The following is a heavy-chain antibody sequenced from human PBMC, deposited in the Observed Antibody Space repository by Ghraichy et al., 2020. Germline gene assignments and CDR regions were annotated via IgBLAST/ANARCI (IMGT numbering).Heavy chain of an antibody. J-gene: IGHJ4*02. V-gene: IGHV3-7*03. D-gene: IGHD3-10*01. CDR2: IKQDGSEK. Sequence: GGSLRLSCAASGFTFSDYWMNWVRQAPGKGLEWVANIKQDGSEKYYVGSVKGRFTISRDNAKNSLYLQMNSLRVEDTAVYYCAREVSGRGSFWGQGTLVTVSS. CDR1: GFTFSDYW. CDR3: AREVSGRGSF.